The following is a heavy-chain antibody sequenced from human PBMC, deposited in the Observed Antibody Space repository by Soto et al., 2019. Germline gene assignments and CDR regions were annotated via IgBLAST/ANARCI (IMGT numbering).Heavy chain of an antibody. CDR3: ARLEIEYRADYFDY. V-gene: IGHV1-18*01. CDR1: GYTFTSYS. J-gene: IGHJ4*02. CDR2: ISTYNGYT. Sequence: QVQLVQSGAEVKKPGASVRVSCKASGYTFTSYSFSWLRQAPGQGLEWMGRISTYNGYTKYAEKFLGRVTMTTDTSTSTAYMELRSLRSDDTAVYFCARLEIEYRADYFDYWGQGTLVTVSS. D-gene: IGHD4-4*01.